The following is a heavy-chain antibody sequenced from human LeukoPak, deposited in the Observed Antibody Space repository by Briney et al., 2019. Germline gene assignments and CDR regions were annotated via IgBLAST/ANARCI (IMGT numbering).Heavy chain of an antibody. J-gene: IGHJ4*02. D-gene: IGHD5-24*01. CDR2: MNPNSGNT. CDR1: GYTFTSYD. V-gene: IGHV1-8*01. CDR3: AKLEDHRSGKMASPRVVFDY. Sequence: VASVKVSCKASGYTFTSYDINWVRQATGQGLEWMGWMNPNSGNTGYAQKFQGRVTMTRNTSISTAYMELSSLRSEDTAVYYCAKLEDHRSGKMASPRVVFDYWGQGTLVTVSS.